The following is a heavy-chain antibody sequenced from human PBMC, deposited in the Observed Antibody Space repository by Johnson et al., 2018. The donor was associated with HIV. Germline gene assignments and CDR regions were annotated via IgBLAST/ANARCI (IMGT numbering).Heavy chain of an antibody. V-gene: IGHV3-7*05. CDR1: GFTFSRYW. CDR2: IKQDGSEK. J-gene: IGHJ3*02. D-gene: IGHD2-2*01. Sequence: VQLVESGGGLVQPGGSLRLSCAASGFTFSRYWMSWVRQAPGKGLEWVANIKQDGSEKYYVDSVKGRFTISRDNAKNSVYLQMNSLRAEETAVYYCARGTRAAFDIWGQGTMVTVS. CDR3: ARGTRAAFDI.